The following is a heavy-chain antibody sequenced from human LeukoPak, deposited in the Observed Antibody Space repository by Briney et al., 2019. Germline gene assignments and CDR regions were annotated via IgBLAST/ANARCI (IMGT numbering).Heavy chain of an antibody. Sequence: GGSLRLSCAASGFTFNSYAMSWVRQAPGKGLEWVATVSYDGTDTSYADSVKGRFAIFRDNSKNTLYLQMNSLRAEDTAVYYCAKEQQLEPFDYWGQGTLVTVSS. J-gene: IGHJ4*02. CDR3: AKEQQLEPFDY. CDR1: GFTFNSYA. CDR2: VSYDGTDT. V-gene: IGHV3-30*09. D-gene: IGHD1-1*01.